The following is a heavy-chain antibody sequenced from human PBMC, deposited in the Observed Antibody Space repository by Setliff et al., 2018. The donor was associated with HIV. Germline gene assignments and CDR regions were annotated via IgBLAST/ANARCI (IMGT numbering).Heavy chain of an antibody. CDR1: GGSISSHY. J-gene: IGHJ5*02. D-gene: IGHD6-13*01. Sequence: PSETLSLTCTVSGGSISSHYWSWIRQTPGKGLEWIGYVYYSGRTNYNPSLKSRVTISVVTSKNQFSLKLSSVTAADTAVYYCARLRFSSSWYVGPDLWGQGFQVTVSS. CDR3: ARLRFSSSWYVGPDL. V-gene: IGHV4-59*08. CDR2: VYYSGRT.